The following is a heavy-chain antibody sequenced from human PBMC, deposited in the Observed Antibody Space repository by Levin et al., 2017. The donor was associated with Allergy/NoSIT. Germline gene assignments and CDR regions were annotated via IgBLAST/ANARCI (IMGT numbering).Heavy chain of an antibody. CDR3: AQLQLTTIVDGENY. CDR2: MSHTGIT. CDR1: GFPFTSYG. J-gene: IGHJ4*02. D-gene: IGHD2-2*01. Sequence: PGGSLRLSCAASGFPFTSYGMSWVRQAPGKGLEWVSGMSHTGITYYADSVKGRFTISRDTSKNTLFLQMNNVRVEDTAVYYCAQLQLTTIVDGENYWGRGTLVTVSA. V-gene: IGHV3-23*01.